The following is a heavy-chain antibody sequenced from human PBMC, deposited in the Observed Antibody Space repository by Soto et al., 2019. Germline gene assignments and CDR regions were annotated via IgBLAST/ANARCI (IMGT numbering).Heavy chain of an antibody. D-gene: IGHD6-19*01. CDR3: ARGSYYSGWV. V-gene: IGHV6-1*01. CDR2: TYYRSNLYT. Sequence: QTLSLTCAISGDRVSSTSTAWSLIRQSPSRGLEWLGRTYYRSNLYTDYAVSVKSRITISPDTSKNQFSLQLNSVTPEDTAVYYCARGSYYSGWVWGQGTLVTVSS. J-gene: IGHJ4*02. CDR1: GDRVSSTSTA.